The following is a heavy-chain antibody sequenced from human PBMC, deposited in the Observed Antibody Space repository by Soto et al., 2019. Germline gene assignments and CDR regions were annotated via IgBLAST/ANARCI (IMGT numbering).Heavy chain of an antibody. J-gene: IGHJ6*02. D-gene: IGHD6-6*01. CDR1: GFSFSSYW. Sequence: PGGSLRLSCAASGFSFSSYWMTWVRQAPGKGLEWVANIKQDGSEKNYVDSLKGRFTISRDNAKNSLYLQMNSLRAEDTAVYYCARWLPFRSSVYYYGMDVWGQGTTVTVSS. CDR2: IKQDGSEK. V-gene: IGHV3-7*03. CDR3: ARWLPFRSSVYYYGMDV.